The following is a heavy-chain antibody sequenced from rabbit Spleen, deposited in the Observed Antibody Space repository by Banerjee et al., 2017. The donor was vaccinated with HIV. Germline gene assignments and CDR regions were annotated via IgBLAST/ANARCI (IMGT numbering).Heavy chain of an antibody. CDR3: ARDTSSSFSSYGMDL. CDR1: GVSFSGNSY. Sequence: QSLEESGGDLVKPGASLTLTCIASGVSFSGNSYMCWVRQAPGKGLEWIACIDIGSSGFTYFATWAKGRFTCSKTSSTTVTLQMTSLTAADTATYFCARDTSSSFSSYGMDLWGPGTLVTVS. J-gene: IGHJ6*01. CDR2: IDIGSSGFT. D-gene: IGHD1-1*01. V-gene: IGHV1S40*01.